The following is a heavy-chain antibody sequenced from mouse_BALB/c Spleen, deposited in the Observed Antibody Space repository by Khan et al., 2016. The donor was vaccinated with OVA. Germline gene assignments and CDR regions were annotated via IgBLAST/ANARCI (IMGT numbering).Heavy chain of an antibody. CDR2: ISSGGST. CDR1: GFTFSNYA. J-gene: IGHJ3*01. Sequence: EVELVESGGGSVKPGGSPKVSCAASGFTFSNYAMSWVRQTTEKRLEWVASISSGGSTYYPDSVKGRFTISRDNARNILYLQMSSLRSEDTAMYYCARDYWFVYWGQGTLVTVS. CDR3: ARDYWFVY. V-gene: IGHV5-6-5*01.